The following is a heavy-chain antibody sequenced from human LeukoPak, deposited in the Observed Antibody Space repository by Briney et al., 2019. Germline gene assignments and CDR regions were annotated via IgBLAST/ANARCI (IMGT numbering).Heavy chain of an antibody. D-gene: IGHD3-9*01. J-gene: IGHJ4*02. CDR1: GGSISSYY. CDR3: ARGHGLSGYRI. V-gene: IGHV4-4*07. Sequence: WETLSLTCTVSGGSISSYYWSWIRQPAGKGLEWIGRMYISGRDSFNPSLKSRVTMSLDKSKNQFSLNLRSVTAADTAVYYCARGHGLSGYRIWGQGTLVTDSS. CDR2: MYISGRD.